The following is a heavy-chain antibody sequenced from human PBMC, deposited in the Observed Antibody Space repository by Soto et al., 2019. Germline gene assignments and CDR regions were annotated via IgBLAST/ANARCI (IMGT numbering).Heavy chain of an antibody. CDR2: FDPEDGET. CDR3: TTSTGITGTTRYYGMDV. D-gene: IGHD1-7*01. J-gene: IGHJ6*02. CDR1: GYTLTELS. Sequence: AASVKVSCKVSGYTLTELSMHWVRQAPGKGLEWMGGFDPEDGETIYAQKFQGRVTMTEDTSTDTAYMELSSLRSEDTAVYYCTTSTGITGTTRYYGMDVWGQGTTVTVSS. V-gene: IGHV1-24*01.